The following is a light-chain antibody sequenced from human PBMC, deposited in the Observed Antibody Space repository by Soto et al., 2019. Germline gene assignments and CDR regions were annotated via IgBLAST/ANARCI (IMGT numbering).Light chain of an antibody. V-gene: IGLV2-14*01. CDR1: SSDVGTYDD. CDR2: EVT. Sequence: QSALTQPASVSASPGQSITISCTGTSSDVGTYDDVSWYRQHPGKAPRLLIYEVTNRPSGVSNRFSGSKSGDTASLTISGLQAEDEGYYYCSSYTSGSTSVFGSGTKLTVL. CDR3: SSYTSGSTSV. J-gene: IGLJ1*01.